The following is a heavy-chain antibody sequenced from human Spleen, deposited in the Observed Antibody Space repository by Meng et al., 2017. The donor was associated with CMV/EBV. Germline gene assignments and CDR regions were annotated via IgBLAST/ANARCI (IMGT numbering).Heavy chain of an antibody. CDR3: ARDTSSTLGYYYYGMDV. Sequence: SVKVSCKASGGSFSSYAISWVRQAPGQGLEWMGGINPIFGTPNYAQKFQGRVTITTDESTNTAYMELSSLRSEDTAVYYCARDTSSTLGYYYYGMDVWGQGTTVTVSS. V-gene: IGHV1-69*05. CDR1: GGSFSSYA. J-gene: IGHJ6*02. CDR2: INPIFGTP. D-gene: IGHD2-2*01.